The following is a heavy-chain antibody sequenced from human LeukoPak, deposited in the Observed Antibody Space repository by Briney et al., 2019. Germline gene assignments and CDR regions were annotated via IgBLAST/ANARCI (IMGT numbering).Heavy chain of an antibody. J-gene: IGHJ5*02. V-gene: IGHV3-11*01. Sequence: GGSLRLSCAASGFTFSDYYMSWIRQAPGKGLEWVSYISSSGSTIYYADSVKGRFTISRDNAKNSLYLQMNSLRAEDTAVYYCARDLIAAAATGWFDPWGQGTLVTVSS. CDR2: ISSSGSTI. CDR1: GFTFSDYY. D-gene: IGHD6-13*01. CDR3: ARDLIAAAATGWFDP.